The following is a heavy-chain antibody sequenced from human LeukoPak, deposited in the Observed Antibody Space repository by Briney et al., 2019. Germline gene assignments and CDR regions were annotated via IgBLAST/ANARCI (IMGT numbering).Heavy chain of an antibody. D-gene: IGHD1-7*01. CDR1: GFTFSSYW. CDR2: INQDGSEK. Sequence: GGSLRLSCAASGFTFSSYWMSWVRQAPGKGLEWVANINQDGSEKYYVDSVKGRFTISRDNAKNSLYLQMSSLRAEDMAVYYCARGTSALDYWGQGTLVTVSS. J-gene: IGHJ4*02. V-gene: IGHV3-7*01. CDR3: ARGTSALDY.